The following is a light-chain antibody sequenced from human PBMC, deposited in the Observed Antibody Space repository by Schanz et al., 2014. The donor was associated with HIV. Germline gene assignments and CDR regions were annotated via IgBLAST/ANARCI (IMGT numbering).Light chain of an antibody. CDR1: QDISNY. CDR2: SAS. J-gene: IGKJ2*03. V-gene: IGKV1-27*01. CDR3: QQCVTYPYS. Sequence: DFQMTQSPSSLSASVGDRVTITCRASQDISNYLAWYQQRPGQVPRLLIDSASTLQTGVPSRFSGSGSGTDFTLTITSLQPDDFATYYCQQCVTYPYSFGQGTKLEIK.